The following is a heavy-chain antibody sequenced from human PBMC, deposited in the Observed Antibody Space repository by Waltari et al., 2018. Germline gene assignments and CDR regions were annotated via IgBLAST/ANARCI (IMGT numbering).Heavy chain of an antibody. CDR3: ARYRGRGLYLDS. V-gene: IGHV4-4*02. D-gene: IGHD2-15*01. Sequence: QLQLQESGPGLVKPSGTLSLTCAVSGDSMSNTNFWSWVRQPPGKGPVWIGQVHHSGRPNYNPSFASRVTMTVDTYNNLFSLTLTSATAADTAVYYCARYRGRGLYLDSWGPGTLVTVSP. CDR1: GDSMSNTNF. CDR2: VHHSGRP. J-gene: IGHJ4*02.